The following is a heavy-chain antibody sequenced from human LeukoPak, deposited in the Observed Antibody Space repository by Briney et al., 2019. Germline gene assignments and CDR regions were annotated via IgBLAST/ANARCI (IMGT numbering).Heavy chain of an antibody. CDR2: ISAYNGNT. CDR1: GYTFTSYS. J-gene: IGHJ5*02. D-gene: IGHD5-18*01. CDR3: AIEDGSYGSNWFDP. Sequence: GASVKVSCKASGYTFTSYSISWVRQAPGQGLEWMGWISAYNGNTNYAQKLQGRVTMTTDTSTSTAYMELRSLKSDDTAVYYCAIEDGSYGSNWFDPWGQGTLVTVSS. V-gene: IGHV1-18*01.